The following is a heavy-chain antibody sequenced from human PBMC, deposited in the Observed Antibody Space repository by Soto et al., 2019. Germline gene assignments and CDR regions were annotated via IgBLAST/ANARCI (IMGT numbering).Heavy chain of an antibody. D-gene: IGHD2-15*01. CDR3: ARDRDCSGGSCYSVFDY. J-gene: IGHJ4*02. Sequence: EVQLVESGGGLVQPGGSLRLSCAASGFTFSSYSMNWVRQAPGKGLEGVSYISSSSSTIYYADSVKGRFTISRDNAKNSLYLQMNSLRDEDTAVYYCARDRDCSGGSCYSVFDYWGQGTLVTVSS. CDR2: ISSSSSTI. V-gene: IGHV3-48*02. CDR1: GFTFSSYS.